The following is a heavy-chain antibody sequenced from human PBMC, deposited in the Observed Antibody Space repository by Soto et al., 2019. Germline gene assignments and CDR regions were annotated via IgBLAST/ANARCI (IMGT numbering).Heavy chain of an antibody. CDR2: IYDNGTT. CDR3: VRPLPSGRNYGLDV. CDR1: GLTVSTAY. V-gene: IGHV3-53*01. Sequence: TGGSLRLSCAASGLTVSTAYKAWVRQAPGMGLEWVSVIYDNGTTYYADSVKGRFTISRDTSTNTLSLQMDSLRAEDTAVYYCVRPLPSGRNYGLDVWGQGTTGT. J-gene: IGHJ6*02. D-gene: IGHD3-10*01.